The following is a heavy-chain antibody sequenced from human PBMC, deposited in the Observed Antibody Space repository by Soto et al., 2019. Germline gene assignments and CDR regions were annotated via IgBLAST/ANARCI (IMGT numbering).Heavy chain of an antibody. Sequence: ASVKVSCKASGYTFTSSAIHWVRQAPGQGLEWMGWFNAGNGNIKHSQKFQHRVTITRDTSASTAYMELSSLRFEDTAVYYCARDGAVAGDSNFDYWGQGTLVTVSS. J-gene: IGHJ4*02. V-gene: IGHV1-3*01. CDR1: GYTFTSSA. CDR3: ARDGAVAGDSNFDY. CDR2: FNAGNGNI. D-gene: IGHD6-19*01.